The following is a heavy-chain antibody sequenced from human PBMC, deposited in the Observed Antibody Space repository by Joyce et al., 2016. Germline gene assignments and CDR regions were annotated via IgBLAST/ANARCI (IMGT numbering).Heavy chain of an antibody. CDR1: GHTLSELS. J-gene: IGHJ3*01. V-gene: IGHV1-24*01. CDR3: ATGGGLQILPFDF. D-gene: IGHD5-24*01. CDR2: FDAEEGDI. Sequence: QVQLLQSAAAVKKPGASVKVSCKVSGHTLSELSIHWVRQAPGKGLEWMGGFDAEEGDIIYAKKFQDRVTMTEDTSTDTAYMELSSLRSEDTAVYYCATGGGLQILPFDFWGQGTKVTVSS.